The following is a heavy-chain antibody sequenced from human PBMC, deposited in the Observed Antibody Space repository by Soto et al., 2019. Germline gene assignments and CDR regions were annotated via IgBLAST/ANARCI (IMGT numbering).Heavy chain of an antibody. CDR2: INPSGGST. D-gene: IGHD1-26*01. CDR3: ARDGGSYPYFYY. CDR1: GYTFTSYY. Sequence: ASVKVSFKASGYTFTSYYMHWVRQAPGQGLEWMGIINPSGGSTSYAQKFQGRVTMTRDTSTSTVYMELSSLRSEDTAVYYCARDGGSYPYFYYWGPRTLVTVSS. V-gene: IGHV1-46*01. J-gene: IGHJ4*02.